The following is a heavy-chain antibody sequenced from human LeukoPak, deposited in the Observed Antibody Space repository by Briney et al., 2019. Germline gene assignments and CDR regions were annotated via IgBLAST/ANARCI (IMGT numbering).Heavy chain of an antibody. CDR1: GYTFTNYY. Sequence: GASVKVSCKTSGYTFTNYYMHWVRQAPGQGLEWMGWINPNSGDTKYAQKYQGWVTMTRDTSTSTAYVEVSRLRSDDTAVYYCARGRTVDTAMFDNDYWGQGTLVTVSS. CDR2: INPNSGDT. D-gene: IGHD5-18*01. CDR3: ARGRTVDTAMFDNDY. J-gene: IGHJ4*02. V-gene: IGHV1-2*04.